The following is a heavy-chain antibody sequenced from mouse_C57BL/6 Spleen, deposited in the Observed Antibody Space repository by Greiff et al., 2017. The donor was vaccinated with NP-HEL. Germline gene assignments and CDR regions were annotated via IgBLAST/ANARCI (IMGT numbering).Heavy chain of an antibody. CDR2: INPNYGTT. Sequence: EVKLVESGPELVKPGASVKISCKASGYSFTDYNMNWVKQSNGKSLEWIGVINPNYGTTSYNQKFKGKATLTVDQSSSTAYMQLSSLTSEDSAVYYCAREAYGHWYFDVWGTGTTVTVSS. CDR3: AREAYGHWYFDV. J-gene: IGHJ1*03. D-gene: IGHD1-1*02. CDR1: GYSFTDYN. V-gene: IGHV1-39*01.